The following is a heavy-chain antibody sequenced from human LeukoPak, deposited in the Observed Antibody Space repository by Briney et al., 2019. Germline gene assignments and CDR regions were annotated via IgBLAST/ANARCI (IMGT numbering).Heavy chain of an antibody. CDR1: GYTFTGYY. J-gene: IGHJ4*02. CDR2: IDPNSGGT. Sequence: GASVKVSFKASGYTFTGYYMHWVRQAPGQGLECMGWIDPNSGGTNYAQKFQGRVTMTRDTSISTAYMELSRLRSDDTAVYYCARGESTVTTYIANFGYWGQGTLVTVSS. D-gene: IGHD4-17*01. CDR3: ARGESTVTTYIANFGY. V-gene: IGHV1-2*02.